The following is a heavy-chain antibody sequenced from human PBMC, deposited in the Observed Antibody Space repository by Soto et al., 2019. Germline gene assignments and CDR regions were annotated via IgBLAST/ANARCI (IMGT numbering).Heavy chain of an antibody. D-gene: IGHD3-10*01. V-gene: IGHV4-59*01. Sequence: SETLSLTXTVSGGSISSYYWSWIRQPPGKGLEWIGYIYYSGSTNYNPSLKSRVTISVDTSKNQFSLKLSSVTAADTAVYYCASTMVRGVTVYYYGMDVWGQGTTVTVSS. J-gene: IGHJ6*02. CDR2: IYYSGST. CDR1: GGSISSYY. CDR3: ASTMVRGVTVYYYGMDV.